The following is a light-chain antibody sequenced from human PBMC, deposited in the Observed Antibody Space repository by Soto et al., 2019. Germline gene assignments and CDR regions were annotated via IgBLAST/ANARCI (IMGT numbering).Light chain of an antibody. CDR3: QQRSNWPLT. CDR1: HSVSRF. Sequence: EIVLTQSPATLSLSPGERATLSCRASHSVSRFLAWYQQKPGQAPRLLIYDASNRATGIPTRFSGSGSGTDFTLTISSLEPEDFAVYYCQQRSNWPLTFGLGTTVDIK. V-gene: IGKV3-11*01. CDR2: DAS. J-gene: IGKJ3*01.